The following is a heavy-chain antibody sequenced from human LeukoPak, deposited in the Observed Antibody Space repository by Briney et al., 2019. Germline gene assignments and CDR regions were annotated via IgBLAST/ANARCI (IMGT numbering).Heavy chain of an antibody. V-gene: IGHV1-69*13. Sequence: SVKVSCKASGGTFSSYAISWVRQAPGQGLEWMGGIIPIFGTANYAQKFQGRVTITADESTSTAYMELSSLRSEDTAVYYCAREVVVVAAHFDYWAREPWSPSPQ. CDR2: IIPIFGTA. D-gene: IGHD2-15*01. J-gene: IGHJ4*02. CDR1: GGTFSSYA. CDR3: AREVVVVAAHFDY.